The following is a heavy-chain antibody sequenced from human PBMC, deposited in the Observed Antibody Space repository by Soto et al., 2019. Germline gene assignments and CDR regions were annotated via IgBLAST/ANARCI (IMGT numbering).Heavy chain of an antibody. CDR3: TTDPGGHPPPGGTSGP. CDR2: IKSKTDGGTT. V-gene: IGHV3-15*01. CDR1: GCTFINAW. J-gene: IGHJ5*02. Sequence: GVSLRVSWAASGCTFINAWMSWVRQAPGKGLEWVGRIKSKTDGGTTDYAAPVKGRFTISRDDSKNTLYLQMNSLKTEDTAVYYCTTDPGGHPPPGGTSGPWGQGTLVTV. D-gene: IGHD2-15*01.